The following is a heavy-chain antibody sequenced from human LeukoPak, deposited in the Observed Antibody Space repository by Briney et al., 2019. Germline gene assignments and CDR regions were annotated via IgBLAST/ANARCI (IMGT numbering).Heavy chain of an antibody. Sequence: SETLSLTCTVSGGSMTIRNYYWGCIRQPPGKGLEWIGSIYYSGATFYNPSLKSRVTISLDTSKNQFSLKLTSVTAADTAVYYCAALGNGRTFDNWGQGTLVTVSS. D-gene: IGHD1-26*01. CDR3: AALGNGRTFDN. J-gene: IGHJ4*02. CDR1: GGSMTIRNYY. V-gene: IGHV4-39*07. CDR2: IYYSGAT.